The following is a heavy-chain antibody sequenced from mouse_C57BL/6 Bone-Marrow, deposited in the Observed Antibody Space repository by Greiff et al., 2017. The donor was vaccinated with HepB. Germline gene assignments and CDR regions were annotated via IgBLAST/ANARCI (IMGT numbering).Heavy chain of an antibody. V-gene: IGHV2-2*01. CDR3: ARKGVATDYYAMDY. CDR2: IWSGGST. J-gene: IGHJ4*01. Sequence: VQLKESGPGLVQPSQSLSITCTVSGFSLTSYGVHWVRQSPGKGLEWLGVIWSGGSTDYNAAFISRLSISKDNSKSQVFFKMNSLQADDTAIYYCARKGVATDYYAMDYWGQGTSVTVSS. CDR1: GFSLTSYG. D-gene: IGHD1-1*01.